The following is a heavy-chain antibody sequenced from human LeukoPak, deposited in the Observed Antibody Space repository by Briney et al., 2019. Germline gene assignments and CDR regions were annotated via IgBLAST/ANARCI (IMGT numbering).Heavy chain of an antibody. CDR3: AISGDGYNLAAFDY. CDR2: ISTNNGKT. V-gene: IGHV1-18*04. J-gene: IGHJ4*02. Sequence: APVKVSCKASGHTFTGYYMHWVRQAPGQGLEWMGWISTNNGKTNYVQRLQGRVTITTDTSTSTSYMELRTLTSDDTAIYYCAISGDGYNLAAFDYWGQGTLVTVSS. D-gene: IGHD5-24*01. CDR1: GHTFTGYY.